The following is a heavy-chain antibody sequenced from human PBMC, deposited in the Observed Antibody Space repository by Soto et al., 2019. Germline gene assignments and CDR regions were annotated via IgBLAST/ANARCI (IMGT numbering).Heavy chain of an antibody. V-gene: IGHV4-34*02. CDR3: VRHTNPPLVRYYFDY. J-gene: IGHJ4*02. CDR2: INHSGSI. Sequence: QVQLQQWGTGLLKPSETLSLTCAVYGEPFSGYYWSWIRQPPGKGLEWIGEINHSGSINYNPSLKSRVTISEDSSKNQFSLNLNSVTAADTAVYYCVRHTNPPLVRYYFDYWGQGTLVTVTS. D-gene: IGHD4-17*01. CDR1: GEPFSGYY.